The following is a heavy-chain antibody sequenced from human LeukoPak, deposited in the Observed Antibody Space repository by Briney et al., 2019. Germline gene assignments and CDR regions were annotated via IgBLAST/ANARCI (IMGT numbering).Heavy chain of an antibody. J-gene: IGHJ4*02. CDR1: GFTFNNYG. V-gene: IGHV3-30*02. CDR2: IRYNGNNQ. D-gene: IGHD2-2*01. Sequence: PGGSLRLSCAASGFTFNNYGMHWVRQAPGKGLEWVAFIRYNGNNQYYADSVKGRFTISRDNSKNTLYLQMNSLRAEDTAVYYCAKDCSNFDYWGQGTLVTVSS. CDR3: AKDCSNFDY.